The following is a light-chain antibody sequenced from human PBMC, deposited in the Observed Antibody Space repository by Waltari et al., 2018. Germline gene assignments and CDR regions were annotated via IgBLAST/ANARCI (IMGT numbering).Light chain of an antibody. J-gene: IGLJ3*02. CDR2: EVI. Sequence: QSALTQPASVSGSPGQSITISCTGTSSDVGFYNLVSWYQQHPGKAPELVVYEVISRPSGVSNRFSGSKSGKTASLTISGLQAEDEADYCCCSYAGRNIWVFGGGTKLTVL. CDR3: CSYAGRNIWV. V-gene: IGLV2-23*02. CDR1: SSDVGFYNL.